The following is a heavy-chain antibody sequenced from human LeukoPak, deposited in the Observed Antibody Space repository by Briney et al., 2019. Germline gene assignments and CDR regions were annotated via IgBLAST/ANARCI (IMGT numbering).Heavy chain of an antibody. CDR3: ARGGYCSSTSCYRAFDI. V-gene: IGHV1-69*04. D-gene: IGHD2-2*01. CDR1: GGTFSSYA. CDR2: IIPILGIA. Sequence: SSVKVSCKASGGTFSSYAISWVRQAPGQGLEWMARIIPILGIANYAQKFQGRVTITADKSTSTAYMELSSLRSEDTAVYYCARGGYCSSTSCYRAFDIWGQGTMVTVSS. J-gene: IGHJ3*02.